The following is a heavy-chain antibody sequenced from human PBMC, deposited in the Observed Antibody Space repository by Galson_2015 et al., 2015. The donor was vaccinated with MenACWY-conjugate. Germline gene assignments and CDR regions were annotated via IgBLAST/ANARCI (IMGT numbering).Heavy chain of an antibody. V-gene: IGHV5-51*01. CDR1: GSSFTNYW. D-gene: IGHD2-15*01. Sequence: QSGAEVKKPGESLKISCKGSGSSFTNYWIGWVRQMPGKGLEWMGLINPGLVNPGDSNIRYSPSFQGQVTISADESIRTAYLQWSSLKASDTAMYYCARHPPGGRGMDVWGRGTTVTVSS. J-gene: IGHJ6*02. CDR2: INPGLVNPGDSNI. CDR3: ARHPPGGRGMDV.